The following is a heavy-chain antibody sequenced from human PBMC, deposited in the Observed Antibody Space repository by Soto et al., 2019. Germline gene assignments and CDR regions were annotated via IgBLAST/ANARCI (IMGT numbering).Heavy chain of an antibody. CDR2: IYPGDSDS. V-gene: IGHV5-51*01. D-gene: IGHD2-2*01. Sequence: GESLKISCKGSGFTFTSYWIAWVRQMPGKGLEWMGSIYPGDSDSSYIPSFQGQVTISADKSINTAYLHWSSLKASDTAIYYCAKHEGYCSTTTCSNFDYWGQGTLVTVSS. CDR3: AKHEGYCSTTTCSNFDY. J-gene: IGHJ4*02. CDR1: GFTFTSYW.